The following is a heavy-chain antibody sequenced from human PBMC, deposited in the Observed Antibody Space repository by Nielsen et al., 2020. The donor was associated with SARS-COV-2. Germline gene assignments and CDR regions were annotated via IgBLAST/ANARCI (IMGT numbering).Heavy chain of an antibody. CDR2: INPSGGST. D-gene: IGHD1-26*01. V-gene: IGHV1-46*01. Sequence: ASVKVSCKASGYTFTTYYIHWLRQAPGQGLEWMGLINPSGGSTSYTQKFQGRVTMTRDTSTSTVYMELDSLRSEDTTVYYCARGSSGSYLNYFDYWGQGTLVTVSS. CDR1: GYTFTTYY. J-gene: IGHJ4*02. CDR3: ARGSSGSYLNYFDY.